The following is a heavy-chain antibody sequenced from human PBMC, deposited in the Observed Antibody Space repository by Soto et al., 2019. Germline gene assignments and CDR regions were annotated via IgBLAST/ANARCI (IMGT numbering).Heavy chain of an antibody. J-gene: IGHJ4*02. V-gene: IGHV3-15*01. CDR2: IKSKTDGGTT. D-gene: IGHD3-3*01. CDR1: GFTFSNAW. CDR3: TXDQNYDFWSGYFRYFDY. Sequence: GGSLRLSCAASGFTFSNAWMSWVRQAPGKGLEWVGRIKSKTDGGTTDYAAPVKGRFTISRDDSKNTLYLQMNSLKTEDTAVYYCTXDQNYDFWSGYFRYFDYWGQGTLVSVSS.